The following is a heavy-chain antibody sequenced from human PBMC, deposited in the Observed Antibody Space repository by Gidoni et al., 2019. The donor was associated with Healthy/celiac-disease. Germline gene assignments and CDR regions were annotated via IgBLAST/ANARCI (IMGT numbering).Heavy chain of an antibody. V-gene: IGHV4-59*01. CDR1: GGSISSYY. CDR3: AREKSGERSPWFDP. D-gene: IGHD1-1*01. Sequence: QVQLQESGPGLVKPSETLSLTCTVSGGSISSYYWSWIRQPPGKGLEWIGYIYYSGSTNYNPSLKSRVTISVDTSKNQFSLKLSSVTAADTAVYYCAREKSGERSPWFDPWGQGTLVTVSS. J-gene: IGHJ5*02. CDR2: IYYSGST.